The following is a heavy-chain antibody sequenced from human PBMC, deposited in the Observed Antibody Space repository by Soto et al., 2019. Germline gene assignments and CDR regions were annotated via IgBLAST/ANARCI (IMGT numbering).Heavy chain of an antibody. CDR2: ISWNSGNI. D-gene: IGHD1-26*01. CDR1: GFTFGDYA. CDR3: AKDRYSGSYADAFDI. Sequence: SLRLSCAASGFTFGDYAMHWVRQAPGKGLEWVSGISWNSGNIGYADSVKGRFTISRDNAKNSLYLQMNSLRGDDTAFYYCAKDRYSGSYADAFDIWGQGTMVTVSS. V-gene: IGHV3-9*01. J-gene: IGHJ3*02.